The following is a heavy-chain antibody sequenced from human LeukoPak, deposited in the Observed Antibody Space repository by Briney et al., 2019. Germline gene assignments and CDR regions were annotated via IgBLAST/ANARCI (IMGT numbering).Heavy chain of an antibody. CDR2: INPNSGGT. V-gene: IGHV1-2*02. D-gene: IGHD1-26*01. CDR1: GYTFTGNY. CDR3: ARGRVGATREYYYYYMDV. J-gene: IGHJ6*03. Sequence: ASVKVSCEASGYTFTGNYMHWVRQAPGQGLEWMGWINPNSGGTNYAQKFQGRVTMTRDTSISTAYMELSRLRSDDTAVYYCARGRVGATREYYYYYMDVWGKGTTVTVSS.